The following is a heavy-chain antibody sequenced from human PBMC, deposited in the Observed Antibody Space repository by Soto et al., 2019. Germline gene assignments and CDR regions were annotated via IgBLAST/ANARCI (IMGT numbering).Heavy chain of an antibody. Sequence: QVHLLESGGGVVQPGRSLTISCVGSGFAFSTYGMHWVRQAPAKGLEWVALISYDGTDKYYADSVKGRFSISRDNSKQTLSLQMESLRPEDTAVYYCAKDFGAWSDSWGQGTLVNVSS. CDR1: GFAFSTYG. V-gene: IGHV3-30*18. D-gene: IGHD6-19*01. CDR2: ISYDGTDK. J-gene: IGHJ5*02. CDR3: AKDFGAWSDS.